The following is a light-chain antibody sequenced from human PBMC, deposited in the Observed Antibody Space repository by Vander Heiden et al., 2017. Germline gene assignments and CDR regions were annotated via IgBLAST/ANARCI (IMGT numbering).Light chain of an antibody. V-gene: IGLV6-57*02. CDR2: EDN. CDR1: GGSIAGNY. CDR3: QSYDDSDQGV. Sequence: MLTQPHSMSESPGKTETSSCTGYGGSIAGNYVQWFQQRPGGAPTTVIYEDNRRPSGVPDRFSGSIDRSSNSASLTISGLKTEDEADYYCQSYDDSDQGVIGGGTKLTVL. J-gene: IGLJ2*01.